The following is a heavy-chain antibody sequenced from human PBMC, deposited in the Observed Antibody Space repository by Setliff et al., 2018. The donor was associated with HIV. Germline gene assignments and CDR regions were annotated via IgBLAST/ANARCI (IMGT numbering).Heavy chain of an antibody. CDR1: DGSVSSTGYY. J-gene: IGHJ4*02. CDR3: AREKYKFGYQVYFFDS. V-gene: IGHV4-31*03. CDR2: IYYSGST. D-gene: IGHD5-12*01. Sequence: LSLTCTVSDGSVSSTGYYWSWLRQHPGKGLEWIGNIYYSGSTNYNPSLKSRLTISLDTSNTQFSLKLSSVTAADTAVYFCAREKYKFGYQVYFFDSWGQGTLVTVSS.